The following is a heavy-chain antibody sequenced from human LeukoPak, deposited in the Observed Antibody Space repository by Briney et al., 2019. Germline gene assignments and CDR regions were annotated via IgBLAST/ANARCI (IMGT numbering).Heavy chain of an antibody. V-gene: IGHV4-59*08. Sequence: SETLSLTCTVSGGSISSYYWSWIRQPPGKGLEWIGYIYYSGSTNYNPSLKSRVTISVDTSKNQFSLKLSSVTAADTAVYYCASAYCSSTSCSFDYWGQGTLVTVSS. CDR3: ASAYCSSTSCSFDY. CDR1: GGSISSYY. CDR2: IYYSGST. J-gene: IGHJ4*02. D-gene: IGHD2-2*01.